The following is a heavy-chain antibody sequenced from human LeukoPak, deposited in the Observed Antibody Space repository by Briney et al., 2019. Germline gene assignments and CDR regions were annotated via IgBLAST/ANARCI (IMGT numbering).Heavy chain of an antibody. CDR3: ARDSIVATIKY. Sequence: GGSLRLSCAASGFTFSSYSMNWVRQAPGKGLEWVSYISSSSSTIYYADSVKGRFTISRDNAKNSLYLQMNSLRAEDTAVYYCARDSIVATIKYWGQGTLVTVSS. D-gene: IGHD5-12*01. J-gene: IGHJ4*02. V-gene: IGHV3-48*01. CDR1: GFTFSSYS. CDR2: ISSSSSTI.